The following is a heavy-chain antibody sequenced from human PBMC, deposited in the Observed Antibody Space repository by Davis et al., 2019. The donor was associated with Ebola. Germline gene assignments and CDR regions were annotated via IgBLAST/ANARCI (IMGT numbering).Heavy chain of an antibody. Sequence: SETLSLTCTVSGGSISTYYWSWIRQPPGKGLEWIGYIYYSGGTVYNPSLKSRVTISVDTSKNQFSLKLSSVTAADTAVYYCARLLRGYSYGYGYYYYGMDVWGQGTTVTVSS. V-gene: IGHV4-59*08. D-gene: IGHD5-18*01. CDR3: ARLLRGYSYGYGYYYYGMDV. CDR2: IYYSGGT. CDR1: GGSISTYY. J-gene: IGHJ6*02.